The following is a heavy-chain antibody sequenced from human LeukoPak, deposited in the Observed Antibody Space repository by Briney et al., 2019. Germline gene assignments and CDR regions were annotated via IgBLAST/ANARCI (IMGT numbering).Heavy chain of an antibody. Sequence: GASVKVSCKASGGTFSSYAISWVRQAPGQGLEWMGGIIPIFGTANYAQKFQGRVTITADESTSTAYMELSSLRSEDTAVYYCASSLVVMVVALEYPLDYWGQGTLVTVSS. D-gene: IGHD2-15*01. CDR2: IIPIFGTA. V-gene: IGHV1-69*13. J-gene: IGHJ4*02. CDR3: ASSLVVMVVALEYPLDY. CDR1: GGTFSSYA.